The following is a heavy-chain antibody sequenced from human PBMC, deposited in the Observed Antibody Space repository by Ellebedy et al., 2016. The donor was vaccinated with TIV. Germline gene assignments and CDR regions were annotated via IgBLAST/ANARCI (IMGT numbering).Heavy chain of an antibody. J-gene: IGHJ4*02. CDR2: INPSGGST. Sequence: ASVKVSCKASGYPFTNFYMHWVRQAPGQGLEWMGIINPSGGSTSYAQKFQGRVTMTRDTSTSTVYMELSSLRSEDTAVYYCARVRFQTSSWFDNWGQGTLVTVSS. V-gene: IGHV1-46*01. D-gene: IGHD6-13*01. CDR1: GYPFTNFY. CDR3: ARVRFQTSSWFDN.